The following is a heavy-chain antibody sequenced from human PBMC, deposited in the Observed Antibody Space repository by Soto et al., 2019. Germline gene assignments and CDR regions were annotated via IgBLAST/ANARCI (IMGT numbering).Heavy chain of an antibody. Sequence: SVKVSCKAPGYPFTSYGISLVRQAPGQGLGWMGWISAYNGNKNYSQKLQGRVTMTTDTSTRTAYMELRSLRSDDTAVYYCARDNYYDSSGYYYSWGQGTLVTVSS. CDR2: ISAYNGNK. V-gene: IGHV1-18*01. D-gene: IGHD3-22*01. CDR1: GYPFTSYG. J-gene: IGHJ4*02. CDR3: ARDNYYDSSGYYYS.